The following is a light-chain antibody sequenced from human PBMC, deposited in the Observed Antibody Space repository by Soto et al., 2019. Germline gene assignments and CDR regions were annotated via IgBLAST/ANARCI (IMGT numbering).Light chain of an antibody. Sequence: DIQMTQSPSSLSASVGDRVSITCRASQDIINYLAWYQQKPGKVPQVLIYATSTLQAGVPSRFSGRVSGTEFTLTISSLQPEDVATYYCQKYDSVPYTFGQGTKLEI. CDR2: ATS. J-gene: IGKJ2*01. CDR1: QDIINY. CDR3: QKYDSVPYT. V-gene: IGKV1-27*01.